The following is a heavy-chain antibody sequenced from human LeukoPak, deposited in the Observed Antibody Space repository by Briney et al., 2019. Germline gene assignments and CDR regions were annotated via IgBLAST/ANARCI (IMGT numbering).Heavy chain of an antibody. J-gene: IGHJ4*02. CDR1: GFTFSSYW. D-gene: IGHD6-19*01. CDR2: INPAGSGT. CDR3: AKRSAYTTGWFFDL. Sequence: PGGSLRLSCEASGFTFSSYWMAWVRQAPGKGLEWVANINPAGSGTYYADSVKGRFTISRDNSKNTLYLQMNSLRAEDTAIFYCAKRSAYTTGWFFDLWGQGTLVTVSS. V-gene: IGHV3-7*03.